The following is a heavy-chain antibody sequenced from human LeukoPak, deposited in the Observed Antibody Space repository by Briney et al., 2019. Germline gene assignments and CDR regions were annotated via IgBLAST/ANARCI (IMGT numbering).Heavy chain of an antibody. CDR1: GGSISSYY. CDR2: IYYSGDT. V-gene: IGHV4-59*01. D-gene: IGHD5-18*01. Sequence: SETLSLTCTVSGGSISSYYWSWIRQPPGKGLEWIAYIYYSGDTNYNPSLKSRVTISVDTSKNQFSLKLNSVTAADTAVYYCARFVRDTATGYWYFYLWGRGTLVTVSS. J-gene: IGHJ2*01. CDR3: ARFVRDTATGYWYFYL.